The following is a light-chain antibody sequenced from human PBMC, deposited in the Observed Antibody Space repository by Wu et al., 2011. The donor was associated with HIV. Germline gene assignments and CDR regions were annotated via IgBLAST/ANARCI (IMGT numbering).Light chain of an antibody. Sequence: AWYQXKPGPRXPRLLIYGASSRATGIPDRLSGSGSGADFTLTISRLEPEDSAVYYCQQYATSPHTFGQGTKLEIK. V-gene: IGKV3-20*01. CDR2: GAS. CDR3: QQYATSPHT. J-gene: IGKJ2*01.